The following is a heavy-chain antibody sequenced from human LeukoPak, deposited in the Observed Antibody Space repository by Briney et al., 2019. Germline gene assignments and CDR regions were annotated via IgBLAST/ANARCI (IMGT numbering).Heavy chain of an antibody. CDR2: ISGSGYIT. Sequence: GGSLRLSCAASGFTFRNYGMSWVRQAPGKGLEWVSAISGSGYITYYADSVRGRFTISRDNSNNTLYLQMNSLRAEDTAVYYCAKDPAYSSSRLYYFDYWGQGPLVTVSS. CDR1: GFTFRNYG. CDR3: AKDPAYSSSRLYYFDY. J-gene: IGHJ4*02. D-gene: IGHD6-13*01. V-gene: IGHV3-23*01.